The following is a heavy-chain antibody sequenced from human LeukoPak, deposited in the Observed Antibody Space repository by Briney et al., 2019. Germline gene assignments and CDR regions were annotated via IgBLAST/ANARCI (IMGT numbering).Heavy chain of an antibody. D-gene: IGHD1-1*01. CDR3: ARDGTTARFDY. Sequence: GGSLRLSCAASGLTFRDYSMHWVRQAPGKGLEWVSFISTSSTYIYYADSVKGRFTVSRDNAKNSLYLQMNSLRTEDTAVYFCARDGTTARFDYWGQGTLVTVSS. J-gene: IGHJ4*02. CDR1: GLTFRDYS. CDR2: ISTSSTYI. V-gene: IGHV3-21*01.